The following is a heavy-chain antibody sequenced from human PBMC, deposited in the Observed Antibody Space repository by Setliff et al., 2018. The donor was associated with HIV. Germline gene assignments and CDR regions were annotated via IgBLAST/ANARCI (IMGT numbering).Heavy chain of an antibody. V-gene: IGHV3-15*01. D-gene: IGHD3-9*01. CDR3: ARRTGDDWYYFDY. CDR1: GFIFSDAW. CDR2: IKSNSDGGTT. J-gene: IGHJ4*02. Sequence: PGGSLRLSCAASGFIFSDAWMSWARQAPGKGLEWVGRIKSNSDGGTTDYAAPVKGRFTISRDDSKNTLYLQMNSLQTEDTAIYYCARRTGDDWYYFDYWGQGTLVTVSS.